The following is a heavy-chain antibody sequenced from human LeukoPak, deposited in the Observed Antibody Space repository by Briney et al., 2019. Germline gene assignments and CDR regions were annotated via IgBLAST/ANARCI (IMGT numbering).Heavy chain of an antibody. CDR1: GFTFSSYA. V-gene: IGHV3-23*01. D-gene: IGHD3-10*01. J-gene: IGHJ4*02. CDR3: AKGGGYGSGSYYIPIY. CDR2: ISGSGGST. Sequence: GVSLRLSCAASGFTFSSYAMSWVRQAPGKGLEWVSAISGSGGSTYYVDSVKGRFTISRDNSKNTLYLQMNSLRAEDTAVYYCAKGGGYGSGSYYIPIYWGQGTLVTVSS.